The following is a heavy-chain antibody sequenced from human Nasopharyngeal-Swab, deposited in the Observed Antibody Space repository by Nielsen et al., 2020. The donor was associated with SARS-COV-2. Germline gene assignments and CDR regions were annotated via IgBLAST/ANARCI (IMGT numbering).Heavy chain of an antibody. J-gene: IGHJ3*02. CDR3: AKDIVRGVMDAFDI. Sequence: SLKISCAASGFTFDDYAMHWVRQTPGKGLEWVSGISWNSGSIGYADSVKGRFTISRDNAENSLYLQMNSLRAEDTALYYCAKDIVRGVMDAFDIWGQGTTVTVSS. V-gene: IGHV3-9*01. CDR2: ISWNSGSI. CDR1: GFTFDDYA. D-gene: IGHD3-10*02.